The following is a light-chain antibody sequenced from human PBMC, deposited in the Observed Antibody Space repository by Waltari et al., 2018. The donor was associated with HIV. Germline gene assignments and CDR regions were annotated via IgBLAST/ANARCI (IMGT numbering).Light chain of an antibody. Sequence: LTQPPSASAAPRQRVTTSCPGSSSNLGAGCRVHCYQQVPGTAPKLLIYDNTNRPSGVPDRFSGSKSGTSASLAISGLQAEDEAEYYCQSYDDRLDGSKIFGGGTKVTVL. CDR2: DNT. J-gene: IGLJ2*01. V-gene: IGLV1-40*01. CDR1: SSNLGAGCR. CDR3: QSYDDRLDGSKI.